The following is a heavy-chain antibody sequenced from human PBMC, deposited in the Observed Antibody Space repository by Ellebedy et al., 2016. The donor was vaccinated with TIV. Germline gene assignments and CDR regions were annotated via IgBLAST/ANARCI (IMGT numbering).Heavy chain of an antibody. Sequence: GGSLRLXCAASGFTFSTYAMNWVRQAPGKGLEWVSGISGNGGGTYYADSVKGRFTISRDNSKNTLYLQMNSLRAEDTAVYYCAKDKLDYCTNGVCPFDYWGQGTLVTVSS. J-gene: IGHJ4*02. D-gene: IGHD2-8*01. CDR1: GFTFSTYA. CDR2: ISGNGGGT. V-gene: IGHV3-23*01. CDR3: AKDKLDYCTNGVCPFDY.